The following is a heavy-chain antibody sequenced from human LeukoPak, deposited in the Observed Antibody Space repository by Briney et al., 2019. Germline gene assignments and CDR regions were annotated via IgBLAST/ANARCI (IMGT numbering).Heavy chain of an antibody. CDR1: GFTFNGHW. CDR2: ISSSSSTM. CDR3: ARVFDN. Sequence: GGSLRLSCVAPGFTFNGHWMNWVRQAPGKGLEWVSFISSSSSTMYYADSVKGRFTISRDNAKNSLYLQMNSLRAEDTAVYYCARVFDNWGQGTLVTVSS. J-gene: IGHJ4*02. V-gene: IGHV3-48*01.